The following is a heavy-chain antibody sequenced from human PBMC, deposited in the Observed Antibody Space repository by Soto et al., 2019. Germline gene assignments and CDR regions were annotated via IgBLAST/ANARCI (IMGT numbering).Heavy chain of an antibody. CDR1: GGSISSGGYY. Sequence: QVQLQESGPGLVKPSQTLSLTCTVSGGSISSGGYYWSWIRQHPGKGLEWIGYIYYSGSTYYNPSLKSRVTISVDTSKNQCSLNLSSVTAADTAVYYCARDPPYRGRVVDIWGRGTMVTVSS. V-gene: IGHV4-31*03. D-gene: IGHD2-15*01. J-gene: IGHJ3*02. CDR2: IYYSGST. CDR3: ARDPPYRGRVVDI.